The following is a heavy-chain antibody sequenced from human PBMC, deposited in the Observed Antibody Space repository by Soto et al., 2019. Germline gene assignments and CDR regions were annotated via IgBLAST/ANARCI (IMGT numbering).Heavy chain of an antibody. V-gene: IGHV3-23*01. CDR3: AKDLGYTSSWYYALHI. Sequence: VGSLRLSCVGSGFSFSSYAMNWVRQAPGQGLEWVSGISGSGGTTFYADSVKGRFTISRDNSKNTLYLQMNSLRAEDTAVYYCAKDLGYTSSWYYALHIWGQGTMVTVSS. D-gene: IGHD6-13*01. CDR2: ISGSGGTT. J-gene: IGHJ3*02. CDR1: GFSFSSYA.